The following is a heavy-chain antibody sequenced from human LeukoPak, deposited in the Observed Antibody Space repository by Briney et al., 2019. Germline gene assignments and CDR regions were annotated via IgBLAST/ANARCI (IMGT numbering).Heavy chain of an antibody. CDR2: ISSYGGST. CDR3: VPLPIAVAGTHLLDY. V-gene: IGHV3-64D*09. CDR1: GFTFSTYA. J-gene: IGHJ4*02. D-gene: IGHD6-19*01. Sequence: PGGSLRLSCSASGFTFSTYAMHWDRQAPGKGLEYVSAISSYGGSTYYADSVKGRFTISRDNSKNTLYLQMSSLRAEDTAVYYCVPLPIAVAGTHLLDYWGQGALVTVSS.